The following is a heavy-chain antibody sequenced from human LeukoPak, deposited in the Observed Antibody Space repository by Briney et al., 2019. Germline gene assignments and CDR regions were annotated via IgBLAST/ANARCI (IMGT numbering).Heavy chain of an antibody. J-gene: IGHJ3*02. D-gene: IGHD6-19*01. CDR2: ISSSSSYI. CDR1: GFTFSSSG. CDR3: ARDIPYSSGWFPYVDAFDI. V-gene: IGHV3-21*01. Sequence: GGSLRLSCAASGFTFSSSGMHWVRQAPGKGLEWVSSISSSSSYIYYADSVKGRFTISRDNAKNSLYLQMNSLRAEDTAVYYCARDIPYSSGWFPYVDAFDIWGQGTMVTVSS.